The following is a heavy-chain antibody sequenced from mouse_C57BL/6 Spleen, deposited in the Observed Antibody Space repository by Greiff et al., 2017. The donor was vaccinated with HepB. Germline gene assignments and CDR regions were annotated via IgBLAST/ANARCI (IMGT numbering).Heavy chain of an antibody. CDR3: AIEYDSNYGFYWYFDV. CDR2: IYPGSGNT. J-gene: IGHJ1*03. Sequence: QVQLQQPGAELVRPGASVKLSCKASGYTFTDYYINWVKQRPGQGLEWIARIYPGSGNTYYNEKFKGKATLTAEKSSSTAYMQLSSLTSEDSAVYCCAIEYDSNYGFYWYFDVWGTGTTVTVSS. V-gene: IGHV1-76*01. CDR1: GYTFTDYY. D-gene: IGHD2-5*01.